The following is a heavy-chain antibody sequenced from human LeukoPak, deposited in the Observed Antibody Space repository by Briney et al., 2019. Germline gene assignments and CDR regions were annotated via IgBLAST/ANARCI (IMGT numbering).Heavy chain of an antibody. V-gene: IGHV4-4*07. J-gene: IGHJ4*02. CDR2: IYSTGST. Sequence: PSETLSLTCTVSGGSISSYYWSWIRQPAGKGLEWIGRIYSTGSTNYNPSLKSRVTISVDTSKNQFSLWLRSVAAADTAVYYCGRQIASAGTAGFDFWGQGALVTVSS. CDR1: GGSISSYY. D-gene: IGHD6-13*01. CDR3: GRQIASAGTAGFDF.